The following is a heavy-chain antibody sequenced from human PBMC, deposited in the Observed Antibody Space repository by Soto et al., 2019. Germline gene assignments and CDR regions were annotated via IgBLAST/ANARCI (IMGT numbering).Heavy chain of an antibody. D-gene: IGHD3-22*01. J-gene: IGHJ4*02. Sequence: PVGSLRLSCAASGFTFSSYSMNWVRQAPGKGLEWVSSISSSSSYIYYADSVKGRFTISRDNAKNSLYLQMNSLRAEDTAVYYCARSRSSGYYYGYWGQGTLVTVSS. CDR2: ISSSSSYI. CDR3: ARSRSSGYYYGY. V-gene: IGHV3-21*01. CDR1: GFTFSSYS.